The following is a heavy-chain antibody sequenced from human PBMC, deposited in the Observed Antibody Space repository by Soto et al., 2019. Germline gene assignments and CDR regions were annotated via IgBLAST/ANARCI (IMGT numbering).Heavy chain of an antibody. V-gene: IGHV5-51*01. CDR1: GYSFTIYW. J-gene: IGHJ4*02. D-gene: IGHD3-22*01. CDR3: ARRRGWETNSGYPDY. CDR2: IYPGDSDT. Sequence: PGESLKISCKGSGYSFTIYWIGWVRQMPGKGLEWMGIIYPGDSDTRYSPSFQGQVTISADKSISTAYLQWSSLKASDTAMYYCARRRGWETNSGYPDYWGQGTLVTVSS.